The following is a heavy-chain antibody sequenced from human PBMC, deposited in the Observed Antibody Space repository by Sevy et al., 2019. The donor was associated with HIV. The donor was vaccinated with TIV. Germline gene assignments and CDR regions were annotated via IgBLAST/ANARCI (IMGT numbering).Heavy chain of an antibody. V-gene: IGHV3-33*01. CDR2: IGYDGSNI. J-gene: IGHJ4*02. CDR3: ARDPRMYGDYLLAYFDY. Sequence: GGSLRLSCAASGFTPSTYGMHWVRQAPGKGLEWVAVIGYDGSNIYYADSVKGQFTISRDNSKNTLILQMDDLGAEDTAIYYCARDPRMYGDYLLAYFDYWGQGTLVTVSS. D-gene: IGHD2-8*01. CDR1: GFTPSTYG.